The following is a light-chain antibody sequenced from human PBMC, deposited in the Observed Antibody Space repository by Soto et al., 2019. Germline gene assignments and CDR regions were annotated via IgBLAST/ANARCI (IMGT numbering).Light chain of an antibody. CDR3: NSYAISSTQV. CDR1: SSDVGGYNY. J-gene: IGLJ1*01. Sequence: QSALTQPASVSGSPGQSVTISCTGTSSDVGGYNYVSWYQQHPGKAPKAIIFEVSTRPSGVSNRFSGSKSGNTASLTISGLQGEDEADYSCNSYAISSTQVFGTGTKVTVL. V-gene: IGLV2-14*01. CDR2: EVS.